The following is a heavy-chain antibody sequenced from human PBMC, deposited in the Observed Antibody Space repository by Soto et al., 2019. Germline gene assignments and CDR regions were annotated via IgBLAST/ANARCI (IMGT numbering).Heavy chain of an antibody. J-gene: IGHJ5*02. Sequence: PSETLSLTCTVSGGSISSDGSYWSWIRQHPGTGLEWIGYISYTGNSYYNPSLKSRVTISVNMSQNQFSLQLNSMTAADAAVYNFARGVPWYNWFGLWGQGTLVTVSS. V-gene: IGHV4-31*03. CDR2: ISYTGNS. CDR1: GGSISSDGSY. D-gene: IGHD2-8*02. CDR3: ARGVPWYNWFGL.